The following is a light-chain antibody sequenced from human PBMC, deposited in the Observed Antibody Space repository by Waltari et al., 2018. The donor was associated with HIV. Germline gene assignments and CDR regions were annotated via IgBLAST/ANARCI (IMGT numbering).Light chain of an antibody. V-gene: IGLV2-14*01. CDR2: DVS. J-gene: IGLJ1*01. CDR3: NSYSTTYTPCV. Sequence: SALTQPASVSGSPGQSTTISCPASSSDVGAYKYVSWYQQHPGKAPKLVIYDVSNRPSGVSNRFSGSKSGNTASLTISGLQTEDEADYYCNSYSTTYTPCVFGTGTRVTVL. CDR1: SSDVGAYKY.